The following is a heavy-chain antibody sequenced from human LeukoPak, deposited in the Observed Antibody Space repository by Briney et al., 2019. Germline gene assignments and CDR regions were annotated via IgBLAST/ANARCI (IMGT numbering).Heavy chain of an antibody. CDR1: GGSFSGYY. CDR2: INHSGST. CDR3: ACDSSGYRAFDI. D-gene: IGHD3-22*01. Sequence: PSETLSLTCAVYGGSFSGYYWSWIRQPPGKGLEWIGEINHSGSTNYNPFLKSRVTISVDTSKNQFSLKLSSVTAADTAVYYCACDSSGYRAFDIWGQGTMVTVSS. J-gene: IGHJ3*02. V-gene: IGHV4-34*01.